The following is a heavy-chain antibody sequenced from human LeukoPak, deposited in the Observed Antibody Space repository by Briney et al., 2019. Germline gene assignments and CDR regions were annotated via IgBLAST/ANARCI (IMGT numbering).Heavy chain of an antibody. CDR1: GDAITNYAW. V-gene: IGHV4-4*02. Sequence: SETLSLTCSVSGDAITNYAWWSWVRQPPGKGLEWIGEIHLNGITNYNPSLKSRVTMSIDKSNNQFSLNLNSVTAADTAVYFCAKSGNPYDFLTSWAKGPLATVS. CDR2: IHLNGIT. J-gene: IGHJ4*02. D-gene: IGHD3-9*01. CDR3: AKSGNPYDFLTS.